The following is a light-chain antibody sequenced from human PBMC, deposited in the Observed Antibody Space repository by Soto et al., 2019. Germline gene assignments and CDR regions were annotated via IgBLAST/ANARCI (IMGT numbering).Light chain of an antibody. J-gene: IGKJ1*01. CDR1: QSVSSSY. CDR2: GAS. CDR3: QQYGRSSWT. V-gene: IGKV3-20*01. Sequence: EIVLTQSPGTLPLSPGERATLSCRASQSVSSSYLAWYQQKPGQAPRLLIYGASSRATGIPDRFSGSGSGTDFTLTISRLEPEDFAVYSCQQYGRSSWTFGQGTKV.